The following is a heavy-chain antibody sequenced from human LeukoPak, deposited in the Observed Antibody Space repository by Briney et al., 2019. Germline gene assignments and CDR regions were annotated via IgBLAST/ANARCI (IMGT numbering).Heavy chain of an antibody. V-gene: IGHV4-34*01. J-gene: IGHJ4*02. CDR3: ARGTKSRTDY. CDR2: INHSGST. Sequence: PETLSLTCAVYGGSFSGYYWSWIRQPPGKGPEWIGEINHSGSTNYNPSLKSRVTISVDTSKNQFSLKLSSVTAADTAVYYCARGTKSRTDYWGQGTLVTVSS. CDR1: GGSFSGYY.